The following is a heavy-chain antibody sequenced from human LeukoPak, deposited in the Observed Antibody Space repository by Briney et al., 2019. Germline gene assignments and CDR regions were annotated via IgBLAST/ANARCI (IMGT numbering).Heavy chain of an antibody. D-gene: IGHD2-15*01. J-gene: IGHJ4*02. Sequence: PSETLSLTCAVYGGSFSGYYWSWIRQPPGKGLEWIGEINHSGSTNYNPSLKSRVTISVDTSKNQFSLKLSSVTAADTAVYYCASEKATPGYCSGGSCHAVDYWGQGTLVTVSS. CDR2: INHSGST. V-gene: IGHV4-34*01. CDR3: ASEKATPGYCSGGSCHAVDY. CDR1: GGSFSGYY.